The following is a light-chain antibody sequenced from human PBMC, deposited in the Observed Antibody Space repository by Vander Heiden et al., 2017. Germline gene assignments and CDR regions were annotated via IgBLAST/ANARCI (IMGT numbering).Light chain of an antibody. CDR2: AAT. Sequence: EIQLTQSPSSLSASIGDRVSISCRTSQTIRDYVNWFQQKSAKAPKRLIYAATRLQSGVPSRFSGSGSGTDFTLTISSLQPEDIAVYYCQQSYSTPLTFGGGTRVEI. CDR3: QQSYSTPLT. V-gene: IGKV1-39*01. J-gene: IGKJ4*01. CDR1: QTIRDY.